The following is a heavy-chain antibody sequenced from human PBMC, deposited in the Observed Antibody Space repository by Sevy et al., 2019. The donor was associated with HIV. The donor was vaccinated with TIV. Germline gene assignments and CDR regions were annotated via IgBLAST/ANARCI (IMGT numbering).Heavy chain of an antibody. CDR1: GFTVSSNY. Sequence: GGSLRLSCAASGFTVSSNYMSWVRQAPGKGLEWVSVIYSGGSTYYADSVKGRLPISRDNSKNTLYLQMNSLRAEDTAVYYCARVLRDSSGYQYFQHWGQGTLVTVSS. CDR3: ARVLRDSSGYQYFQH. D-gene: IGHD3-22*01. J-gene: IGHJ1*01. CDR2: IYSGGST. V-gene: IGHV3-53*01.